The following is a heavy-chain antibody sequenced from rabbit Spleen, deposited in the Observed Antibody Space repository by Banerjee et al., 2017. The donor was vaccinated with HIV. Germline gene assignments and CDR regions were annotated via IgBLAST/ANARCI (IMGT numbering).Heavy chain of an antibody. CDR3: ARDTSSSFSSYGMDL. V-gene: IGHV1S40*01. D-gene: IGHD1-1*01. Sequence: QSLEESGGGLVKPGASLTLTCTASGFSFSSGYYMRWVRQAPGKGLEWIACIDSGSSGFTYFATWAKGRFTISKTSSTTVTLQMTSLTAADTATYFCARDTSSSFSSYGMDLWGQGTLVTVS. CDR1: GFSFSSGYY. CDR2: IDSGSSGFT. J-gene: IGHJ3*01.